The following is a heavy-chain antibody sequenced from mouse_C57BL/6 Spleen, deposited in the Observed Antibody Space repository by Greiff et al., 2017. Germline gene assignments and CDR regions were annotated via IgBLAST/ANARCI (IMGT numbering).Heavy chain of an antibody. Sequence: DVMLVESGGGLVKPGGSLKLSCAASGFTFSDYGMHWVRQAPEKGLEWVAYISSGSSTIYYADTVKGRFTISRDNAKNTLFLQMTSLRSEDTAMYYCARMGLRLGAMDYWGQGTSVTVSS. V-gene: IGHV5-17*01. D-gene: IGHD2-4*01. CDR3: ARMGLRLGAMDY. CDR1: GFTFSDYG. CDR2: ISSGSSTI. J-gene: IGHJ4*01.